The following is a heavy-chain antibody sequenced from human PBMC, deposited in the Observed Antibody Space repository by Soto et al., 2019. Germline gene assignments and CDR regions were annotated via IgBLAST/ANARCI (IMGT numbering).Heavy chain of an antibody. CDR3: ARGTYYYDSSGSWYFDL. J-gene: IGHJ2*01. CDR2: ISSSSSTI. CDR1: GFTFSSYS. Sequence: EVQLVESGGGLVQPGGSLRLSCAASGFTFSSYSMNWVRQAPGKGLEWVSYISSSSSTIYYADSVKGRFTISRDNAKNSLYLQKNSLRDEDTAVYYCARGTYYYDSSGSWYFDLWGRGTLVTVSS. D-gene: IGHD3-22*01. V-gene: IGHV3-48*02.